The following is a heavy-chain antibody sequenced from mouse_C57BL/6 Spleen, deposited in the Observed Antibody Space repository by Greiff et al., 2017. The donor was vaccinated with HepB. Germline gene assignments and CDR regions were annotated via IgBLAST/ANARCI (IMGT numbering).Heavy chain of an antibody. J-gene: IGHJ2*01. Sequence: VQLQQSGAELVRPGASVKLSCKASGYTFTDYYINWVKQRPGQGLEWIARIYPGSGNTYYNEKFKGKATLTAEKSSSTAYMQLSSLTSEDSAVYFCAKGKDLGSNYGDYWGQGTTLTVSS. CDR1: GYTFTDYY. D-gene: IGHD2-5*01. CDR2: IYPGSGNT. CDR3: AKGKDLGSNYGDY. V-gene: IGHV1-76*01.